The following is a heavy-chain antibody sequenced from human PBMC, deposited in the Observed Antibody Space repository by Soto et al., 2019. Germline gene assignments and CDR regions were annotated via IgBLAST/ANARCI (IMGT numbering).Heavy chain of an antibody. Sequence: ASVKVSCKASGVTFSSYAISWVRQAPGQGLEWMGGIIPIFGTANYAQKFQGRVTITADKSTSTAYMELSSLRSEDTAVYYCARMGIAARLRGRGYGMDVWGQGTTVTVSS. D-gene: IGHD6-6*01. CDR1: GVTFSSYA. CDR2: IIPIFGTA. J-gene: IGHJ6*02. CDR3: ARMGIAARLRGRGYGMDV. V-gene: IGHV1-69*06.